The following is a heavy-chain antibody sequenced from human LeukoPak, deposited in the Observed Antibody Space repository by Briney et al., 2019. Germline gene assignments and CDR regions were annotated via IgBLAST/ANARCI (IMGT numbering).Heavy chain of an antibody. D-gene: IGHD1-26*01. Sequence: TSETLSLTCTVSGXSISSYYWSWIRQPPGKGREWIGYIYYSGSTNYNPSLKSRVTISVDTSKNQFSLKLSSVTAADTAVYYCARGGGSYDLDYWGQGTLVTVSS. CDR2: IYYSGST. V-gene: IGHV4-59*01. CDR3: ARGGGSYDLDY. CDR1: GXSISSYY. J-gene: IGHJ4*02.